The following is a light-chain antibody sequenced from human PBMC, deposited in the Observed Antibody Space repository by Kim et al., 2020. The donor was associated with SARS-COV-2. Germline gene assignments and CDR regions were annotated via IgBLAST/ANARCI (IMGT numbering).Light chain of an antibody. CDR2: DVN. Sequence: PGQSVTISCTGTSSDVGGYDFVSWYQHHPGRAPKVIIYDVNKRPSGVPDRFSGSKSGNPASLTISGLQADDEADYFCCSYAGSPYVLGSGTKVTVL. CDR3: CSYAGSPYV. J-gene: IGLJ1*01. V-gene: IGLV2-11*01. CDR1: SSDVGGYDF.